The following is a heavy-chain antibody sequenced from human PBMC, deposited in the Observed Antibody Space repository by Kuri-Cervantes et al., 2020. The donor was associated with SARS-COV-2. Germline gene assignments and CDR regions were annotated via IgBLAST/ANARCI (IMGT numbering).Heavy chain of an antibody. CDR2: ISGSGGST. Sequence: GGSLRLSCAASGFTFSSYAMSWVRQAPGKGLEWVSAISGSGGSTYYADSVKGRFTISRDNSKNTLYLQMNSLRAEDTAVYYCARDYSSSWYKTFDYWGQGTLVTVSS. D-gene: IGHD6-13*01. J-gene: IGHJ4*02. CDR3: ARDYSSSWYKTFDY. CDR1: GFTFSSYA. V-gene: IGHV3-23*01.